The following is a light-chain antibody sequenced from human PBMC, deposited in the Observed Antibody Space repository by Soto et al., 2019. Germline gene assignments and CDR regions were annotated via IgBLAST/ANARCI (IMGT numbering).Light chain of an antibody. CDR3: SSYTSSSTPVV. Sequence: QSVLTQPASVSGSPGQSITISCTGTSSDVGGYNYVSWYQQHPGKVPKLMIYHVSNRPSGVSNRFSGSKSGNTASLTISGLHPEDEADYYCSSYTSSSTPVVFGGGTKLTVL. CDR2: HVS. V-gene: IGLV2-14*01. J-gene: IGLJ2*01. CDR1: SSDVGGYNY.